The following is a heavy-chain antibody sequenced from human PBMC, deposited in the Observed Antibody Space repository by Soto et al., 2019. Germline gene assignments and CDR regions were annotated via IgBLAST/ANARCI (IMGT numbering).Heavy chain of an antibody. J-gene: IGHJ4*02. CDR2: ISSSSSYI. CDR1: GFTFSSYS. CDR3: ARDLTEQQLVGWVWLVDY. Sequence: EVQLVESGGGLVKPGGSLRLSCAASGFTFSSYSMNWVRQAPGKGLEWVSSISSSSSYIYYADSVKGRFTISRDNAKNSLYLQMNSLRAEDTAVYYCARDLTEQQLVGWVWLVDYWGQGTLVTVSS. V-gene: IGHV3-21*01. D-gene: IGHD6-13*01.